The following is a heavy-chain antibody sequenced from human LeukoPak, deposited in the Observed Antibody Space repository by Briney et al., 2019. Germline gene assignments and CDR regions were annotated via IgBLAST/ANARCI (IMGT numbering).Heavy chain of an antibody. D-gene: IGHD3-22*01. J-gene: IGHJ4*02. V-gene: IGHV1-18*01. Sequence: ASVKVSCKASGGTFSSYAISWVRQAPGQGLEWMGWINPNSGGTNYAQKLQGRVTMTTDTSTSTAYMELRSLRSDDTAVYYCARDRYGYYDSSGYYYRDFDYWGQGTLVTVSS. CDR1: GGTFSSYA. CDR3: ARDRYGYYDSSGYYYRDFDY. CDR2: INPNSGGT.